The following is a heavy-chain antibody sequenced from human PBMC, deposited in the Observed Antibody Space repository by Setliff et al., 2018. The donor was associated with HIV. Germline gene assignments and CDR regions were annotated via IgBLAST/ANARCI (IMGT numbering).Heavy chain of an antibody. CDR3: ARVRLYNTALDY. D-gene: IGHD3-3*01. Sequence: GASVKVSCAASGFTVSTYYMSWVRQAPGKGLEWVSTIYSGGSTYHADSVKGRFTLSRDTSKNTLFLQMNSLRPEDAAVYYCARVRLYNTALDYWGQGTLVTVSS. CDR2: IYSGGST. CDR1: GFTVSTYY. V-gene: IGHV3-66*02. J-gene: IGHJ4*02.